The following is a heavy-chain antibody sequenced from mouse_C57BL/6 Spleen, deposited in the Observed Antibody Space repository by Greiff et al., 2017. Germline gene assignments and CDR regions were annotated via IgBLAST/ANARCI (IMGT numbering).Heavy chain of an antibody. D-gene: IGHD3-2*02. CDR2: IDPSDSYT. Sequence: VQLQQPGAELVMPGASVKLSCKASGYTFTSYWMHWVKQRPGQGLEWIGEIDPSDSYTNYNQKFKGKSTLTVDKSSSTAYMQLSSLTSEDSAVYYCARQASSVYPYYFDDWGQGTTLTVSS. CDR1: GYTFTSYW. J-gene: IGHJ2*01. CDR3: ARQASSVYPYYFDD. V-gene: IGHV1-69*01.